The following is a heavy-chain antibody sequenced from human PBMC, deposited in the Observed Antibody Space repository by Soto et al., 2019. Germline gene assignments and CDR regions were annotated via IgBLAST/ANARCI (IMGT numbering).Heavy chain of an antibody. CDR2: ISYDGSNK. Sequence: GGSLRLSCAASGFTFSSYGMHWVRQAPGKGLEWVAVISYDGSNKYYADSVKGRFTISRDNSKNTLYLQMNSLRAEDTAVYYCAKGVELRDYYYYYGMDVWGQGTTVTVSS. J-gene: IGHJ6*02. D-gene: IGHD1-7*01. CDR1: GFTFSSYG. V-gene: IGHV3-30*18. CDR3: AKGVELRDYYYYYGMDV.